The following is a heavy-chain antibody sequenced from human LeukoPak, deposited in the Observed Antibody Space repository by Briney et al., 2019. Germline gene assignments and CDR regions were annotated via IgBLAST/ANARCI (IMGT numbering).Heavy chain of an antibody. Sequence: SETLSLTCTVSGGSFSSYYWNWIRQPAGKGLEWIGRIYTSGSTNYNPSLKSRVTMSVDTSKNQFSLKLTSVTAADTAVYYCARAGDSTSPLDYWGQGILVTVSS. J-gene: IGHJ4*02. D-gene: IGHD6-13*01. CDR2: IYTSGST. CDR3: ARAGDSTSPLDY. V-gene: IGHV4-4*07. CDR1: GGSFSSYY.